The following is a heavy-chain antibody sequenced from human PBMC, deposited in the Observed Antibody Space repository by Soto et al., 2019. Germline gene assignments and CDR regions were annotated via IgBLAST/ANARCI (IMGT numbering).Heavy chain of an antibody. Sequence: QVQLVESGGGVVQPGRSLRLSCAASGFTFSSYGMHWIRQAPGKGLEWVALISYDGSNKYYADAVKGRFTISRDNSKKTLFLQMNSLRADVTAVYYCAKAVSGTTNWFDPWGQGTLVTVSS. CDR3: AKAVSGTTNWFDP. CDR2: ISYDGSNK. D-gene: IGHD3-10*01. CDR1: GFTFSSYG. J-gene: IGHJ5*02. V-gene: IGHV3-30*18.